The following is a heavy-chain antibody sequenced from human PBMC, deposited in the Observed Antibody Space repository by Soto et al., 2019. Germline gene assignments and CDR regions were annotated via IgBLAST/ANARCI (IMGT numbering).Heavy chain of an antibody. CDR3: ARVMGDDILTGYYQYYYYYGMDV. V-gene: IGHV3-74*01. Sequence: PGGSLRLSCAASGFTFSSYWMHWVRQAPGKGLVWVSRINSDGSSTSYADSVKGRFTISRDNAKNTLYLQMNSLRAEDTAVYYCARVMGDDILTGYYQYYYYYGMDVWGQGTTVTVSS. CDR2: INSDGSST. D-gene: IGHD3-9*01. J-gene: IGHJ6*02. CDR1: GFTFSSYW.